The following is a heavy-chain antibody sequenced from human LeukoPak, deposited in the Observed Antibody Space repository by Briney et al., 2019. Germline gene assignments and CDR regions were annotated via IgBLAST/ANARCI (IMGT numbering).Heavy chain of an antibody. V-gene: IGHV3-64*01. CDR3: ARVGDIDAFDI. J-gene: IGHJ3*02. CDR2: ISRNGGST. Sequence: GGSLRLSCAASGFTFSNYAIHWVRQAPGKGLEYVSAISRNGGSTYHANSVKGRFTISRDNSKNTLFLQMGSLRAEDMAVYYCARVGDIDAFDIWGQGTMVTVSS. CDR1: GFTFSNYA. D-gene: IGHD4-17*01.